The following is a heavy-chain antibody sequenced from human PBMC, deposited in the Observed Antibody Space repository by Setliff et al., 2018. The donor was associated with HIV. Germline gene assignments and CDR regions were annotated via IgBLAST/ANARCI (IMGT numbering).Heavy chain of an antibody. V-gene: IGHV4-59*01. Sequence: NPSETLSLTCTVSGASISSYYWSWIRQPPGKGLEWIGYIYSSGSTNYNPSLKSRVTISVDTSKNQFSLKLSSVTAADTSVYYFARTPGTIWGYDYWGQGTLVTVSS. J-gene: IGHJ4*02. CDR3: ARTPGTIWGYDY. CDR2: IYSSGST. D-gene: IGHD3-9*01. CDR1: GASISSYY.